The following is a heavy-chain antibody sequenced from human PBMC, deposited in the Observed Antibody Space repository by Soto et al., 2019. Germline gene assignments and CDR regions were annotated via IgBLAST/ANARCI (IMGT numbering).Heavy chain of an antibody. Sequence: QVQLQESGPGLVKPSQTLSLTCTVSGGSISSGGYYWSWIRQHPGKGLEWIGYIYYSGSTYYNPSLKSRVTISVDTAKNPVSLKLSSVTAADTAVYYCARGSEAKIDFDYWGQGTLVTVSS. CDR2: IYYSGST. D-gene: IGHD5-12*01. CDR3: ARGSEAKIDFDY. CDR1: GGSISSGGYY. V-gene: IGHV4-31*03. J-gene: IGHJ4*02.